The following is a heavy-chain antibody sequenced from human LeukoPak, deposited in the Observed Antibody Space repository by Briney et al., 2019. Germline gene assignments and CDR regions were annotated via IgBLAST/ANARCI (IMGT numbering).Heavy chain of an antibody. Sequence: GESLKISCTGSGYTFTNYWIGWVRQMRGKGLEWMGSIYPSDSDTKYSPSFEGQVTISADKSITTAYLQWSDLKASDSAMYYCARLIPGYSLFDYWGQGTLVTVSS. V-gene: IGHV5-51*01. CDR1: GYTFTNYW. CDR2: IYPSDSDT. CDR3: ARLIPGYSLFDY. J-gene: IGHJ4*02. D-gene: IGHD5-18*01.